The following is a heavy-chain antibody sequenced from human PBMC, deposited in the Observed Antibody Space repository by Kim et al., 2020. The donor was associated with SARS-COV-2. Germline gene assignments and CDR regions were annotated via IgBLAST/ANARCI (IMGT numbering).Heavy chain of an antibody. CDR2: GNK. V-gene: IGHV1-8*01. Sequence: GNKGYAQKFQGRVTMPRNTSISTAYMELSSLRSEDTAVYYCARGRRGFDPWGQGTLVTVSS. J-gene: IGHJ5*02. CDR3: ARGRRGFDP.